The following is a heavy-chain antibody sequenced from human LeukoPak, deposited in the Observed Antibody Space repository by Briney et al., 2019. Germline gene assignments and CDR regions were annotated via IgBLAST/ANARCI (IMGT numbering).Heavy chain of an antibody. V-gene: IGHV5-51*01. J-gene: IGHJ4*02. D-gene: IGHD2-2*01. Sequence: GESLKISCKGSGYSFTTYWVGWVRQMPGKGLERMGIIYPGDSNNKYSPSFQGQVTISADKSISTAYLQWSSLKASDTAMYYCARGCSSTTCYHNFDYWGQGTLVTVSS. CDR3: ARGCSSTTCYHNFDY. CDR1: GYSFTTYW. CDR2: IYPGDSNN.